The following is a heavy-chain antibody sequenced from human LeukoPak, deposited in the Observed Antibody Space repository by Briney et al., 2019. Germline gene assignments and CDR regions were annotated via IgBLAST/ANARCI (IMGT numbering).Heavy chain of an antibody. V-gene: IGHV3-23*01. CDR3: ATATSLDYGDYFFHH. CDR2: ISGSGGST. Sequence: GGSLRLSCAASGFTFSSYAMSWVRQAPGKGLEWVSGISGSGGSTNYADSVKGRFTISRDNAKNSLYLQMNSLRVEDTAVYYCATATSLDYGDYFFHHWGQGTLVTVSS. J-gene: IGHJ1*01. CDR1: GFTFSSYA. D-gene: IGHD4-17*01.